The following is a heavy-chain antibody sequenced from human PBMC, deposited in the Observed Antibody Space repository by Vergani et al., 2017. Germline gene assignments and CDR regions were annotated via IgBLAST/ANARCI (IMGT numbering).Heavy chain of an antibody. CDR1: GFTFSNAW. Sequence: EVQLVESGGGLVKPGGSLRLSCAASGFTFSNAWMSWVRQAPGKGLEWVGRIKSKTDGGTTDYAAPVKGRFTITRDDSKNTLYLQMNSLKTDDPAVYYCTTAIKGYCGGDCYSGGDYWGQGTLVTVSS. J-gene: IGHJ4*02. CDR2: IKSKTDGGTT. V-gene: IGHV3-15*01. D-gene: IGHD2-21*02. CDR3: TTAIKGYCGGDCYSGGDY.